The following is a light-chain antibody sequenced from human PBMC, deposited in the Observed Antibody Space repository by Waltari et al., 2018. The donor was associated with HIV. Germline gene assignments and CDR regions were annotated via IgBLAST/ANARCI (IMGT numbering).Light chain of an antibody. CDR1: NLRTYY. CDR2: GKN. J-gene: IGLJ1*01. CDR3: KTRDRSGNLYV. V-gene: IGLV3-19*01. Sequence: SSELTQDPAVSVALGQTVKITCQGDNLRTYYASWYQQKPGQAPVLVSYGKNRRPSELQDRFSSSASRNTASLISTGAQAEDEAEYYCKTRDRSGNLYVFGTGTTVTVL.